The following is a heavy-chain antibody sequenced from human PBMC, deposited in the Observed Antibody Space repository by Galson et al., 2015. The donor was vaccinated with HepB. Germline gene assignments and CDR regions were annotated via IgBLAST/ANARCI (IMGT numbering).Heavy chain of an antibody. Sequence: PALVKPTQTLTLTCTFSGFSLSTSGVGVGWIRQPPGKALEWLALIYWDDDKRYSPSLKSRLTITKDTSKNQVVLTMTNMDPVDTATYYCAHRSYCSSTSCYMEAGWDWFDPWGQGTLVTVSS. CDR1: GFSLSTSGVG. J-gene: IGHJ5*02. D-gene: IGHD2-2*02. CDR3: AHRSYCSSTSCYMEAGWDWFDP. V-gene: IGHV2-5*02. CDR2: IYWDDDK.